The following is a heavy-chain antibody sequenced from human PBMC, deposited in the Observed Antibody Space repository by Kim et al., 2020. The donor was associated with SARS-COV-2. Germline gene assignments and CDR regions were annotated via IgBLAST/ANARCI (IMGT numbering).Heavy chain of an antibody. J-gene: IGHJ6*03. Sequence: GGSLRLSCAASGFTFSSYAMHWVRQAPGKGLEWVAVISYDGSNKYYADSVKGRFTISRDNSKNTLYLQMNSLRAEDTAVYYCAREGIVATIWDYYYYYM. CDR3: AREGIVATIWDYYYYYM. V-gene: IGHV3-30*04. D-gene: IGHD5-12*01. CDR1: GFTFSSYA. CDR2: ISYDGSNK.